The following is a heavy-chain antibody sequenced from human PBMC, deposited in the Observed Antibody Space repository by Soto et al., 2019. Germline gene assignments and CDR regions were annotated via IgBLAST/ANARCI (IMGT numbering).Heavy chain of an antibody. CDR2: IYYSGST. J-gene: IGHJ6*02. V-gene: IGHV4-59*08. CDR3: ARLRHDYYYYGMDV. D-gene: IGHD4-17*01. CDR1: GGSISSYY. Sequence: QVQLQESGPGLVKPSETLSLTCTVSGGSISSYYWSWIRQPPGKGLEWIGYIYYSGSTNYNPSLKSRVTQSVDTSKNQFSLKLSSVTAAHTAVYYCARLRHDYYYYGMDVWGQGTTVTVSS.